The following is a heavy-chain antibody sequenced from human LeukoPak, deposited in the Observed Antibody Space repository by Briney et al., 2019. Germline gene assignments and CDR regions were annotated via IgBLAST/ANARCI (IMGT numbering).Heavy chain of an antibody. CDR2: IIPILGIA. CDR3: ARDLGVTVRPFSLFY. J-gene: IGHJ4*02. V-gene: IGHV1-69*04. CDR1: GGTFSSYA. Sequence: SVKVSCKASGGTFSSYAISWVRQAPGQGLEWMGRIIPILGIANYAQKFQGRVTITADKSTSTAYMELSSLRSDDTAMYYCARDLGVTVRPFSLFYWGQGTLVTVSS. D-gene: IGHD6-6*01.